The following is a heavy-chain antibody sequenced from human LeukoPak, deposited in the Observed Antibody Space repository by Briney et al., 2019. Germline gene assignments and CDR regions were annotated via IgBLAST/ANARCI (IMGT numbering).Heavy chain of an antibody. Sequence: SQTLSLTCTVSGGSISSGDYYWSWIRQPPGKGLGWIGYIYYSGSTYYNPSLKSRVTISVDTSKNQFSLKLSSVTAADTAVYYCAREPRGRDYDFWSGYDPPDYYYYMDVWGKGTTVTVSS. CDR3: AREPRGRDYDFWSGYDPPDYYYYMDV. V-gene: IGHV4-30-4*08. J-gene: IGHJ6*03. CDR2: IYYSGST. D-gene: IGHD3-3*01. CDR1: GGSISSGDYY.